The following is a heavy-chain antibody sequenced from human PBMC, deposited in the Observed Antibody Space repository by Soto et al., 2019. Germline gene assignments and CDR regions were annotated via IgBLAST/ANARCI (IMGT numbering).Heavy chain of an antibody. CDR3: ARVAPEYRGYPAY. Sequence: GGSLRLSCAASGFTFGIYAMSWVRQAPGKGLEWVSSISGSGGSIYYAHSVKGRFTISRDKTKNTLDLQMNGLRAEDTAVYHCARVAPEYRGYPAYWGQGTLVTVSS. CDR2: ISGSGGSI. CDR1: GFTFGIYA. V-gene: IGHV3-23*01. J-gene: IGHJ4*02. D-gene: IGHD5-12*01.